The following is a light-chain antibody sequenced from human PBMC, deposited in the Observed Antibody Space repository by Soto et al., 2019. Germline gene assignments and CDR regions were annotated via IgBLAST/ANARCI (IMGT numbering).Light chain of an antibody. J-gene: IGLJ1*01. CDR1: SRDVGSYNL. CDR3: CSFPDSCTYL. V-gene: IGLV2-23*01. Sequence: QSALTQPASVSGSPGQSITISCTGTSRDVGSYNLVSWYQQHPGNAPKLIIYEGTKRPSGVSYRFSGSKSGNTASLTISGLQEVVVCDYHCCSFPDSCTYLFGSET. CDR2: EGT.